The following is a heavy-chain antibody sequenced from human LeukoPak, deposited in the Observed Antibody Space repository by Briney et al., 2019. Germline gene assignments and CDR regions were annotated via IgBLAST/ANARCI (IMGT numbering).Heavy chain of an antibody. CDR1: GFTFSSYA. CDR3: AKDSWGLYGGLYYFDY. Sequence: PEGSLRLSCAASGFTFSSYAMSWVRQAPGKGLEWVSAISGGSTYYADSVKGRFTISRDNSKNTLYLQMNSLRAEDTAVYYCAKDSWGLYGGLYYFDYWGQGTLVTVSS. J-gene: IGHJ4*02. D-gene: IGHD4/OR15-4a*01. CDR2: ISGGST. V-gene: IGHV3-23*01.